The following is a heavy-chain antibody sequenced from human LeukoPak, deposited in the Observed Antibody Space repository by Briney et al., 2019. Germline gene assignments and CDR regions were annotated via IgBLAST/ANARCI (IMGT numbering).Heavy chain of an antibody. V-gene: IGHV3-74*01. J-gene: IGHJ4*02. CDR1: GFDFSSNW. CDR3: AKDHYWSIDY. Sequence: GGSLRLSCAASGFDFSSNWMHWVRHAPGQGLVWVSRIKGDGISTNYADSVKGRFTISRDIAKNTLYLQMNSLRAEDTGVYYCAKDHYWSIDYWGRETLVTVSS. D-gene: IGHD3-3*01. CDR2: IKGDGIST.